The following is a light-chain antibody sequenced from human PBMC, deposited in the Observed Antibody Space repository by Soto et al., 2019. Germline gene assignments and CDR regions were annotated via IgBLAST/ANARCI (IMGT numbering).Light chain of an antibody. CDR2: GAS. CDR3: HQYDSWT. J-gene: IGKJ1*01. CDR1: QSFNSIY. V-gene: IGKV3-20*01. Sequence: EIVLTQSPGTLSLSPGERATLSCRASQSFNSIYLAWYQQKPGQAPRLLIYGASSRATGIPDRFSGRGSGTDFTLTISRLEPEDFAVYYCHQYDSWTFGQGTKVDIK.